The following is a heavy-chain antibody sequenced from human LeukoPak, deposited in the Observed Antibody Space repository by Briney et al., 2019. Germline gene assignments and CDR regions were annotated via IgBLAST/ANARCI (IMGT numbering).Heavy chain of an antibody. J-gene: IGHJ5*02. V-gene: IGHV3-74*01. Sequence: GGSLRLSCAASGFTFSSYWMHWVRQAPGKGLVYVSNINSDGSNRNYADSVKGRFTISRDNAKNTLYLQMNSLRVEDTAVYYCTKSDWFDPWGQGTLVTVSS. CDR1: GFTFSSYW. CDR3: TKSDWFDP. CDR2: INSDGSNR. D-gene: IGHD3-3*01.